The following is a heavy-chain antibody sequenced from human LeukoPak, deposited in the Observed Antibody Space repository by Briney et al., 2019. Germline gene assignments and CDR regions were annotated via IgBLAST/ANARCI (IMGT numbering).Heavy chain of an antibody. CDR1: GGSISSGGYS. J-gene: IGHJ3*02. Sequence: SQTLSLTCAVSGGSISSGGYSWSWIRQPPGKGLEWIGYIYHSGSTYYNPSLKSRVTISVDRSKNQFSLKLSSVTAADTAVYYCARVDGDYVMADAFDIWGQGTMVTVSS. CDR2: IYHSGST. D-gene: IGHD4-17*01. CDR3: ARVDGDYVMADAFDI. V-gene: IGHV4-30-2*01.